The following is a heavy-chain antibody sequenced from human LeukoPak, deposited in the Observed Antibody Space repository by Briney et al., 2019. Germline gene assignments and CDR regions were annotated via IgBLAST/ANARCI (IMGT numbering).Heavy chain of an antibody. V-gene: IGHV3-74*01. CDR2: INSDGSST. J-gene: IGHJ4*02. CDR1: GFTFSSYW. CDR3: AKEVAATRAIDY. Sequence: GGSLRLSCAASGFTFSSYWMHWVRQAPGKGLVWVSRINSDGSSTSYADSVKGRFTISRDNAKNTLYLQMNSLRAEDTAVYYCAKEVAATRAIDYWGQGTLVTVSS. D-gene: IGHD2-15*01.